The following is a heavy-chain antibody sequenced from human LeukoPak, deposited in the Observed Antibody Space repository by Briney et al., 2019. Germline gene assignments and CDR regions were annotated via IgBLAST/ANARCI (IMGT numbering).Heavy chain of an antibody. Sequence: GGSLRLSCAASGFTFSSYSMNWVRQAPGKGLEWVSYISSSSSTICYADSVKGRFTISRDNAKNSLYLQMNSLRAEDTAVYYCASLVVVAATTSNWFDPWGQGTLVTVSS. CDR1: GFTFSSYS. J-gene: IGHJ5*02. V-gene: IGHV3-48*04. CDR2: ISSSSSTI. CDR3: ASLVVVAATTSNWFDP. D-gene: IGHD2-15*01.